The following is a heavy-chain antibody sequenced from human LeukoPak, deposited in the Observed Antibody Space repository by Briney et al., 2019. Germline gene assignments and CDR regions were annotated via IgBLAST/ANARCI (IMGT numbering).Heavy chain of an antibody. CDR3: ARARGKAVAVDY. CDR2: IYYSGST. D-gene: IGHD6-19*01. J-gene: IGHJ4*02. V-gene: IGHV4-39*07. Sequence: SETLSLTCTVSGGSLSSSSYYWGWIRQPPGKGLEWIGSIYYSGSTYYNPSLKSRVTISVDTSKNQFSLKLSSVTAADTAVYYCARARGKAVAVDYWGQGTLVTVSS. CDR1: GGSLSSSSYY.